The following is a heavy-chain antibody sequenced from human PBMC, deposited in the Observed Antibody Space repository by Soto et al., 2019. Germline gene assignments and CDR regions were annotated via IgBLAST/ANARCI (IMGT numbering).Heavy chain of an antibody. J-gene: IGHJ5*02. CDR1: GFTFSSYA. CDR2: ISGSGGST. V-gene: IGHV3-23*01. Sequence: EVQLLESGGGLVQPGGSLRLSCAASGFTFSSYAMSWVRQAPGKGLEWVSAISGSGGSTYYADSVKGRFTISRDNSKNTLYLQMNSLRAEDTAVYYCANARPLYYYDSSGYANWFDPWGQGTLVTVSS. CDR3: ANARPLYYYDSSGYANWFDP. D-gene: IGHD3-22*01.